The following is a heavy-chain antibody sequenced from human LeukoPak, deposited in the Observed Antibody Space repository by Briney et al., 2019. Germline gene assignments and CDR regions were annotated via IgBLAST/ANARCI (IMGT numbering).Heavy chain of an antibody. J-gene: IGHJ4*02. CDR3: ARDHQPFTA. D-gene: IGHD5-18*01. Sequence: GGSLRLSCAASGFTFSIYWMSWVRQAPGKGLERVANIKQDGSEKNYVDSVKGRFTISRDNAKNSLYLQVNSLRAEDTAVYYCARDHQPFTAWGQGTLVTVSS. CDR2: IKQDGSEK. CDR1: GFTFSIYW. V-gene: IGHV3-7*04.